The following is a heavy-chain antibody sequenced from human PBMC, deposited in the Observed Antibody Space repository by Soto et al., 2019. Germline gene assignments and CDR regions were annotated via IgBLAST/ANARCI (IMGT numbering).Heavy chain of an antibody. CDR1: GLSVTANY. Sequence: EVQLVESGGCLIQPGGSLRLICAASGLSVTANYMTWVRQAPGKGLEWLSIIYRGGGTYYAGSLKGRAIISRDGSRNMVFLQMNSLTAEDAGVYYCARRDDSETFDIWGRGTAVNVSS. J-gene: IGHJ3*02. CDR2: IYRGGGT. D-gene: IGHD5-18*01. CDR3: ARRDDSETFDI. V-gene: IGHV3-53*01.